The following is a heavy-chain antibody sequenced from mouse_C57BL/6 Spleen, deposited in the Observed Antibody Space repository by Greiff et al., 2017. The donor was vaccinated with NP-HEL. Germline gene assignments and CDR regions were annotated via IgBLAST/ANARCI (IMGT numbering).Heavy chain of an antibody. CDR3: ARSRITTVVATEDYFDY. CDR2: INPSSGYT. Sequence: QVQLQQSGAELARPGASVKMSCKASGYTFTSYTMHWVKQRPGQGLEWIGYINPSSGYTKYNQKFKDKATLTADKSSSTAYMQLSSLTSEDSAVYYCARSRITTVVATEDYFDYWGQGTTLTVSS. J-gene: IGHJ2*01. D-gene: IGHD1-1*01. CDR1: GYTFTSYT. V-gene: IGHV1-4*01.